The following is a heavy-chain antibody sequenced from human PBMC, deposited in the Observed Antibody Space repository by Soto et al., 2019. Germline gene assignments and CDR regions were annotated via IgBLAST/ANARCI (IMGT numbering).Heavy chain of an antibody. CDR3: ARVPIGGGAPYYFDY. Sequence: ASVRVSCKASGYTFTEYYLYWVRQAPGQGPGWLGGINPRTGDTNQAQKFQGRVTMTRDMSLTNAYMELHRLTSDDAAVYYRARVPIGGGAPYYFDYWGQGSLVTVSS. J-gene: IGHJ4*02. CDR1: GYTFTEYY. CDR2: INPRTGDT. V-gene: IGHV1-2*02. D-gene: IGHD3-16*01.